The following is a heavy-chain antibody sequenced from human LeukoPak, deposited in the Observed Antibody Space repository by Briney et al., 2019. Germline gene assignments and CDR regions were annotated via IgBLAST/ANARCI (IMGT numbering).Heavy chain of an antibody. CDR2: INHSGST. CDR1: GGSFSGYY. V-gene: IGHV4-34*01. Sequence: PSETLSLTCAVYGGSFSGYYWSWIRQPPGEGLEWIGEINHSGSTNYNPSLKSRVTISVDTSKNQFSLKLSSVTAADTAVYYCASTRDYDFWSGYSDYWGQGTLVTVSS. D-gene: IGHD3-3*01. J-gene: IGHJ4*02. CDR3: ASTRDYDFWSGYSDY.